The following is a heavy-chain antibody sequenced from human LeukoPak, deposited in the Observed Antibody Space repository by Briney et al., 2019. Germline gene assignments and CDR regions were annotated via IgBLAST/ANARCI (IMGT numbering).Heavy chain of an antibody. Sequence: GESLKISCKGSGYSFTTYWIGWVRQMPGKGLEWMGIIHPGESDTRYSPSFQGQVTISADKSISTACLQWSSLKASDTAMYYCARFIAGRGFDYWGQGTLVTVSS. V-gene: IGHV5-51*01. CDR2: IHPGESDT. CDR3: ARFIAGRGFDY. D-gene: IGHD6-13*01. CDR1: GYSFTTYW. J-gene: IGHJ4*02.